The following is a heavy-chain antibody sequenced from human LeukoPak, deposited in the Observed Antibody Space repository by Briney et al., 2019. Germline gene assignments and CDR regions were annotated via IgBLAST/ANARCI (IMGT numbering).Heavy chain of an antibody. CDR2: IIPIFGTA. CDR3: ASAPTPTYYCDSSGLPEGAFDI. V-gene: IGHV1-69*05. CDR1: GGTFSSYA. Sequence: ASVKVSCKASGGTFSSYAISWVRQAPGQGLEWMGGIIPIFGTANYAQKFQGRVTITTDESTSTAYMELSSLRSEDTAVYYCASAPTPTYYCDSSGLPEGAFDIWGQGTMVTVSS. J-gene: IGHJ3*02. D-gene: IGHD3-22*01.